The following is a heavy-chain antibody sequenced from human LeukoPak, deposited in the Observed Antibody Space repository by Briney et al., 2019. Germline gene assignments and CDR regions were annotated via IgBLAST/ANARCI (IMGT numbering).Heavy chain of an antibody. Sequence: PSGTLSLTCAVAGGSITTTNWWSWVRQPPGKGLEWIGEVHLSGATNYNPSLESRVSMSIDKSKNHLSLEVTSVTAADTAIYYCTRESGAFSPFGFWGQGTLLTVSS. CDR2: VHLSGAT. D-gene: IGHD1-26*01. CDR1: GGSITTTNW. J-gene: IGHJ4*02. V-gene: IGHV4-4*02. CDR3: TRESGAFSPFGF.